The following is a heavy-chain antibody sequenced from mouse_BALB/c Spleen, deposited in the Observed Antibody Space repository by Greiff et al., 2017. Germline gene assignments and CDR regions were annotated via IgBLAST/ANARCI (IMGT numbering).Heavy chain of an antibody. V-gene: IGHV6-6*02. CDR3: TGSDYYGSSYSNWYFDV. J-gene: IGHJ1*01. Sequence: EVKLMESGGGLVQPGGSMKLSCVASGFTFSSYWMSWVRQSPEKGLEWVAEIRLKSDNYATHYAESVKGKFTISRDDSKSRLYLQMNSLRAEDTGIYYCTGSDYYGSSYSNWYFDVWGAGTTVTVSS. D-gene: IGHD1-1*01. CDR1: GFTFSSYW. CDR2: IRLKSDNYAT.